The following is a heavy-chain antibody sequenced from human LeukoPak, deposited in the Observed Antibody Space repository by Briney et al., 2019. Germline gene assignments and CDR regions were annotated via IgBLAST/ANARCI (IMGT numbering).Heavy chain of an antibody. CDR2: ISSSSSYT. D-gene: IGHD2-15*01. Sequence: GGSLRLSCAASGFTFSDYYMSWIRQAPGKGLEWVSYISSSSSYTNYADSVKGRFTISRDNAKNSLYLQMNSLRAEDTAVYYCAKDILDCSGGSCYWNFDYWGQGTLVTVSS. CDR1: GFTFSDYY. CDR3: AKDILDCSGGSCYWNFDY. J-gene: IGHJ4*02. V-gene: IGHV3-11*05.